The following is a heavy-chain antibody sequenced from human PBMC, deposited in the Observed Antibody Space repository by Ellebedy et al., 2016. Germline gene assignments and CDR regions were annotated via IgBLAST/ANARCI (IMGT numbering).Heavy chain of an antibody. CDR2: IKSDGSI. J-gene: IGHJ2*01. CDR3: ARVYSSDWQKDWYFDL. V-gene: IGHV3-74*01. D-gene: IGHD6-19*01. Sequence: GESLKISXVASGFALRTYWMHWVRQSPGKGLVWVSDIKSDGSISYADSVKGRFTISRDYVKNTLYLQMNSLRAEDAAVYHCARVYSSDWQKDWYFDLWGRGTVVTVSS. CDR1: GFALRTYW.